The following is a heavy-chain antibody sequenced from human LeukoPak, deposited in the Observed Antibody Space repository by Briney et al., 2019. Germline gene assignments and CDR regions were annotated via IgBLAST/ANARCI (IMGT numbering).Heavy chain of an antibody. J-gene: IGHJ2*01. CDR3: ARESTSWYFDL. V-gene: IGHV3-23*01. CDR1: GFTFSSYA. CDR2: ISNNGGST. Sequence: PGGSLRLSCAASGFTFSSYAMSWVRQAPGKGLEWVSSISNNGGSTFYADSGKGRFTISRDNSKNTLYLQMNSLRAEDTAVYYCARESTSWYFDLWGRGTLVTVSS. D-gene: IGHD2-2*01.